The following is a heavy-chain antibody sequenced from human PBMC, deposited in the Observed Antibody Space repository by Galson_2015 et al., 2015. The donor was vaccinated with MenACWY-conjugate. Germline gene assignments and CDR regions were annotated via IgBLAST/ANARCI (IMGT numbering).Heavy chain of an antibody. CDR1: GFSVTSHF. CDR3: AKIVRHPVGPYFDS. D-gene: IGHD2-21*01. V-gene: IGHV3-53*01. J-gene: IGHJ4*02. Sequence: SLRLSCAASGFSVTSHFMGWVRQAPGNGLEWVALLYDDGTSRYADSVKGRFTISRDTLRNSLSLQMHGLRAEDTAMYFCAKIVRHPVGPYFDSWGQGTLVLVSS. CDR2: LYDDGTS.